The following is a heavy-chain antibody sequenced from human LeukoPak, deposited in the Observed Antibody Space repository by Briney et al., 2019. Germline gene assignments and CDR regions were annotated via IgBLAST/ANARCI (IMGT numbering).Heavy chain of an antibody. CDR3: AKSIAVAGTLGFDY. Sequence: SGGSLRLSCAASGFTFSSYAMSWVRQAPGKGLEWVSAISGSGGSTYYADSVKGRFTISRDNSKNTLYLQMNSLRAEDTAVYYCAKSIAVAGTLGFDYRGQGTLVTVSS. J-gene: IGHJ4*02. V-gene: IGHV3-23*01. D-gene: IGHD6-19*01. CDR2: ISGSGGST. CDR1: GFTFSSYA.